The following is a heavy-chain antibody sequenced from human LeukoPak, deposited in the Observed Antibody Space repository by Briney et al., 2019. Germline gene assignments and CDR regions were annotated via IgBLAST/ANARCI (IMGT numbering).Heavy chain of an antibody. CDR1: GGSISSSSYY. V-gene: IGHV4-39*07. Sequence: SETLSLTCTVSGGSISSSSYYWGWIRQPPGKGLEWIGEINHSGSTNYNPSLKSRVTISVDTSKNQCSLKLSSVTAADTAVYYCARGGTTMIVVVMNTPSTGFDIWGQGTMVTVSS. CDR2: INHSGST. J-gene: IGHJ3*02. D-gene: IGHD3-22*01. CDR3: ARGGTTMIVVVMNTPSTGFDI.